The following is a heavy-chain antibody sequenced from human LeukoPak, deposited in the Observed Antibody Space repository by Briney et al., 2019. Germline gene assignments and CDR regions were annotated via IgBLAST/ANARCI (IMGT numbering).Heavy chain of an antibody. CDR1: GGSISSYY. CDR2: IYTSGST. J-gene: IGHJ5*02. V-gene: IGHV4-4*07. CDR3: ARDKYYYGSGERWFDP. D-gene: IGHD3-10*01. Sequence: SETLSLTCTVSGGSISSYYWSWIRQPAGKGLEWIGRIYTSGSTNYNPSLKSRVTMSVDTSKNQFSLKLSSMTAADTAVYYCARDKYYYGSGERWFDPWGQGTLVTVSS.